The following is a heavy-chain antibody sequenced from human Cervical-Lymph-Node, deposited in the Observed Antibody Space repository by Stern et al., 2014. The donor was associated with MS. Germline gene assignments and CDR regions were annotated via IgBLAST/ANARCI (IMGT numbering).Heavy chain of an antibody. CDR1: GGTFNTSA. CDR3: ARDLGVGPSVS. V-gene: IGHV1-69*06. Sequence: KLVQSGAEVKKPASSVKVSCKASGGTFNTSAISWVRQAPGQGLEWMGGIIPILGTTNYTQKFQGRVTFTADKSTRTDYMERSGLRYEDTAVYYCARDLGVGPSVSWGQGTVVTVSS. D-gene: IGHD5/OR15-5a*01. CDR2: IIPILGTT. J-gene: IGHJ5*02.